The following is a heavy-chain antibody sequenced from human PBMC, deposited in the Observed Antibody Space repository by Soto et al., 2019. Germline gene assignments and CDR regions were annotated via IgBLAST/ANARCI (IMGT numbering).Heavy chain of an antibody. Sequence: QVQLQQWGAGLLKPSETLSLTCAVYGGSFSGYYWSWIRQPPGKGLEWIGEINHSGSTNYNPSLKSRVTISVDTSKNQFSLKLSSVTAADTAVYYCARSTPYYFDYWGQGTLLTVSS. J-gene: IGHJ4*02. CDR2: INHSGST. CDR1: GGSFSGYY. CDR3: ARSTPYYFDY. V-gene: IGHV4-34*01.